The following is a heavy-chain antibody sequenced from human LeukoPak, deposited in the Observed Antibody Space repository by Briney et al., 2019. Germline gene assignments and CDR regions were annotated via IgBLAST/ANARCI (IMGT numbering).Heavy chain of an antibody. J-gene: IGHJ4*02. CDR1: GYTFTTYG. CDR2: ISTYNGNT. D-gene: IGHD5-18*01. V-gene: IGHV1-18*01. CDR3: ARDRMDTGTYFDY. Sequence: ASVKVSCKSSGYTFTTYGITWVRQAPGQGLEWMRWISTYNGNTNYAQKLQGRVTMTTDTSTSTAYMELRSLRSDDTAMYYCARDRMDTGTYFDYWGQGTLVTVSS.